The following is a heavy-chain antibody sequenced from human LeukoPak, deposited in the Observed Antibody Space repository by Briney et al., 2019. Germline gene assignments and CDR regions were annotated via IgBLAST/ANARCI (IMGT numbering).Heavy chain of an antibody. CDR2: INPDNGGT. V-gene: IGHV1-2*02. CDR1: GYTFTGYY. J-gene: IGHJ6*02. Sequence: ASVKVSCKASGYTFTGYYMHWVRQAPGQGLEWMGWINPDNGGTNYAQKFQGRVTMTRDMSISTAYMELSRLRSDDTAVYYCARVVDTAMVPYGMDVWGQGTTVTVSS. CDR3: ARVVDTAMVPYGMDV. D-gene: IGHD5-18*01.